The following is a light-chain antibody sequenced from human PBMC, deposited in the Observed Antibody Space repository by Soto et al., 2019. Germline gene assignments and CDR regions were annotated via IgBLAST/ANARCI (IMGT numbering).Light chain of an antibody. J-gene: IGKJ5*01. CDR3: QQYNNWPIT. CDR1: QRVSSD. Sequence: DKVMTQSPATLSVSPGETATLSCRASQRVSSDFAWYKQKPGQAPRLLIYAASTWATDIPARFSGSGSGTEFTLTINSLQCEDFAIYFCQQYNNWPITFGQGTRLE. V-gene: IGKV3-15*01. CDR2: AAS.